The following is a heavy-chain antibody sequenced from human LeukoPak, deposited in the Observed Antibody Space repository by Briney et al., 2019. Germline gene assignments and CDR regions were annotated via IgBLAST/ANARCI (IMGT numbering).Heavy chain of an antibody. Sequence: EASVKVSCKASGYTFTSYDINWVRQAPGQGLEWMGWMNPNSGNTGYAQKFQGRVTITRNTSTSTAYMELSSLRAEDTAVDYCARGPGIAAAIVEGFYTWGQGTLVTVSS. J-gene: IGHJ5*02. D-gene: IGHD6-13*01. V-gene: IGHV1-8*03. CDR1: GYTFTSYD. CDR3: ARGPGIAAAIVEGFYT. CDR2: MNPNSGNT.